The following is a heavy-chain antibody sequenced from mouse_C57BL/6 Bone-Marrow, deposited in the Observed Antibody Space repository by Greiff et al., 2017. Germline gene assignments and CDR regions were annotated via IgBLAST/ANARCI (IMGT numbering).Heavy chain of an antibody. V-gene: IGHV1-55*01. CDR1: GYTFTSYW. Sequence: VQLQQPGAELVKPGASVKMSCKASGYTFTSYWITWVKQRPGQGLEWIGDIYPGSGSTNYNEKFKSKATLTVDTSSITAYMQLSSLTSGDSAVYYCARRYSNFLAYWGQGTLVTVSA. J-gene: IGHJ3*01. CDR2: IYPGSGST. D-gene: IGHD2-5*01. CDR3: ARRYSNFLAY.